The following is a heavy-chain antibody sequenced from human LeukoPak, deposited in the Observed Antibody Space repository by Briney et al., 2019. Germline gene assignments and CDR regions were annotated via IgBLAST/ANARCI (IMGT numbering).Heavy chain of an antibody. CDR1: GDSISEYY. D-gene: IGHD3-3*01. V-gene: IGHV4-59*01. J-gene: IGHJ5*02. CDR3: ARDHGWSGFNWFDP. Sequence: SETLSLTCSVSGDSISEYYWSWIRQPPGKGLEWIGYIYVSGNTNYNPSLKSRVTLSLDASKNQFSLKMTSVTAADTAIYYCARDHGWSGFNWFDPWGQGTLVTVSS. CDR2: IYVSGNT.